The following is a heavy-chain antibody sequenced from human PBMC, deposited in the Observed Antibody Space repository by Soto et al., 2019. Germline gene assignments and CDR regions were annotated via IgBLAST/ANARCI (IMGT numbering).Heavy chain of an antibody. CDR1: GGSISSSSSY. V-gene: IGHV4-39*01. D-gene: IGHD4-4*01. CDR2: IYYSGST. J-gene: IGHJ4*02. CDR3: ARLGMHDYIMRGHFDS. Sequence: RSLTCTVSGGSISSSSSYWGWIRQPPGKGLEWIGSIYYSGSTYYNPSLKSRVNILQDTSKNQFSLNLTSMTAADTAVYYCARLGMHDYIMRGHFDSWGQGTLVTVSS.